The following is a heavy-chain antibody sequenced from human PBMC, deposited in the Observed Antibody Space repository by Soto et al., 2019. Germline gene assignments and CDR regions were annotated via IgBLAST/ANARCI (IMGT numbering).Heavy chain of an antibody. D-gene: IGHD6-6*01. J-gene: IGHJ5*02. CDR2: ISAYNGNT. CDR1: GYTFTSYG. CDR3: ARVNTRIAARPGRWFDP. Sequence: ASVKVSCKASGYTFTSYGISWVRQAPGQGLEWMGWISAYNGNTNYAQKLQGRVTMTTDTSTSTAYMELWSLRSDDTAVYYCARVNTRIAARPGRWFDPWGQGTLVTVSS. V-gene: IGHV1-18*01.